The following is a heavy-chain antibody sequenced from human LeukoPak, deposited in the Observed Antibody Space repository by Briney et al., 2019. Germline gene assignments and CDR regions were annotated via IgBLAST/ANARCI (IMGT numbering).Heavy chain of an antibody. J-gene: IGHJ4*02. D-gene: IGHD5-24*01. CDR3: ARGGGDGYNFGY. CDR2: IDAGGTKT. CDR1: GFSLSTYA. Sequence: GGSLRLSCAASGFSLSTYATTWVRQAPGKGLEWVSSIDAGGTKTNYADSVKGRFTISRDNSKNTLLLQMNSLRAEDTAVYYCARGGGDGYNFGYWGQGTLVTVSS. V-gene: IGHV3-23*05.